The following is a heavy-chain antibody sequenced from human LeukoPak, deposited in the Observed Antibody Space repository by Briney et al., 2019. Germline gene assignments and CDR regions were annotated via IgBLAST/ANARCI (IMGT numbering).Heavy chain of an antibody. Sequence: SETLSLTCAVYGGSFSGYYWSWIRQPPGKGLEWIGEIDHSGSTNYNPSPKSRVTISVDTSKNQFSLKLSSVTAADTAVYYCARGEICSSTSCYDHWFDPWGQGTLVTVSS. CDR1: GGSFSGYY. CDR2: IDHSGST. J-gene: IGHJ5*02. D-gene: IGHD2-2*01. V-gene: IGHV4-34*01. CDR3: ARGEICSSTSCYDHWFDP.